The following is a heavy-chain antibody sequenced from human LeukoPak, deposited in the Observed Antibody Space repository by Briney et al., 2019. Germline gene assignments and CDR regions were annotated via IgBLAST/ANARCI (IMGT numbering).Heavy chain of an antibody. Sequence: ASVKVSCKVSGYTLTELPMHWVRQAPGKGLEWMGGFDPEDGETIYAQKFQGRVTMTEDTSTDTAYMELSSLRSEDTAVYYCASLLDYGDYLTKPNWFDPWGQGTLVTVSS. CDR2: FDPEDGET. CDR1: GYTLTELP. V-gene: IGHV1-24*01. J-gene: IGHJ5*02. CDR3: ASLLDYGDYLTKPNWFDP. D-gene: IGHD4-17*01.